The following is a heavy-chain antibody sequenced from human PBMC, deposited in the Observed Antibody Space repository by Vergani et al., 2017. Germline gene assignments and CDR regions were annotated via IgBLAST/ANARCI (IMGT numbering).Heavy chain of an antibody. J-gene: IGHJ2*01. V-gene: IGHV5-51*01. Sequence: EVQLVQSGAEVKKPGESLKISCKGSGYSFTSYWIGWVRQMTGKGLEWLGIIYPGDSDTRYSPSFQGQVTISADKSISPAYLQWSSLKASDTAMYYCARRVDRYCSSTSCYPTPNWYFDLWGRGTLVTVSS. CDR1: GYSFTSYW. CDR2: IYPGDSDT. CDR3: ARRVDRYCSSTSCYPTPNWYFDL. D-gene: IGHD2-2*01.